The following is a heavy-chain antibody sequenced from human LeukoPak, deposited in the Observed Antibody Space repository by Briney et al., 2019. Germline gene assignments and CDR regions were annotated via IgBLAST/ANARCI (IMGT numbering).Heavy chain of an antibody. CDR3: ARAYSGSYLDAFDI. J-gene: IGHJ3*02. Sequence: PSETLTLTCTVSGGSISSYYWSWIRQPPGKGLEWIGYIYYSGSTNYNPSLKSRVTISVDKSKNQFSLKLSSVTAADTAVYYCARAYSGSYLDAFDIWGQGTMVTVSS. CDR2: IYYSGST. CDR1: GGSISSYY. V-gene: IGHV4-59*12. D-gene: IGHD1-26*01.